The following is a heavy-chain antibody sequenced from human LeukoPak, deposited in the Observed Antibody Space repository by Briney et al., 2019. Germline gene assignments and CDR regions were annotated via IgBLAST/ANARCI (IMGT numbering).Heavy chain of an antibody. J-gene: IGHJ6*03. D-gene: IGHD5-18*01. CDR1: GGSISSYY. V-gene: IGHV4-59*01. CDR2: IYYSGGT. CDR3: ARVGYSYGYPYYYYMDV. Sequence: SETLSLTCTVSGGSISSYYWSWIRQPPGKGLEWIGYIYYSGGTNYNPSLKSRVTISVDTSKNQFSLKLSSVTAADTAVYYCARVGYSYGYPYYYYMDVWGKGTTVTVSS.